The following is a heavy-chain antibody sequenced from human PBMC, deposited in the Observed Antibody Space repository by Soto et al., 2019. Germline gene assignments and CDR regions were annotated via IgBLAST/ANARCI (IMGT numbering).Heavy chain of an antibody. D-gene: IGHD6-19*01. CDR3: ARKLRSDWFFKF. CDR2: ISAYNGNT. J-gene: IGHJ4*02. CDR1: GYTFTSYG. V-gene: IGHV1-18*01. Sequence: ASVKVSCKASGYTFTSYGISWVRQAPGQGLEWMGWISAYNGNTNYAQKLQGRVTMTTDTSTSTAYMELRSLRSDDAAVYYCARKLRSDWFFKFWAQGSLLTFSS.